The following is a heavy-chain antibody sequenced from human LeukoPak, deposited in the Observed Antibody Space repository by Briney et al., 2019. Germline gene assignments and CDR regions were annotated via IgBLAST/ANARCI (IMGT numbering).Heavy chain of an antibody. CDR2: INPDSGNT. V-gene: IGHV1-2*02. CDR1: GYTFTAYY. D-gene: IGHD1-7*01. CDR3: ARDYIDPGNYTPLGY. J-gene: IGHJ4*02. Sequence: ASVKVSCKASGYTFTAYYVHWVRQAPGQGLEWMGRINPDSGNTSSAQKFQGRVTMTRDTSISTVYMELSSLRSDDTAVYYCARDYIDPGNYTPLGYWGQGTLVTVSS.